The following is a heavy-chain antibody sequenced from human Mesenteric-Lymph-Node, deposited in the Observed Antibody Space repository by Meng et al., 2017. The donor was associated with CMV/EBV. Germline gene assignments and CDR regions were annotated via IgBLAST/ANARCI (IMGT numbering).Heavy chain of an antibody. CDR1: GFTFSSYS. CDR3: ARVSLAAAGTFWFDP. V-gene: IGHV3-21*01. D-gene: IGHD6-13*01. J-gene: IGHJ5*02. CDR2: ISSSSSYI. Sequence: EVQLVESGGGLVKPGGSLRLSCAASGFTFSSYSMNWVRQAPGKGLELVSSISSSSSYIYYADSVKGRFTISRDNAKNSLYLQMNSLRAEDTAVYYCARVSLAAAGTFWFDPWGQGTLVTVAS.